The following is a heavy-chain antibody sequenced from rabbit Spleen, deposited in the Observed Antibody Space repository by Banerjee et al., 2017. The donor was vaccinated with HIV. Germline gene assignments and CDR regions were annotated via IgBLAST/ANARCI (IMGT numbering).Heavy chain of an antibody. CDR2: MYAGSSVSI. D-gene: IGHD6-1*01. CDR3: ARDPYAYVSGTYPNL. CDR1: GFSFSGSYY. Sequence: QSLEESGGDLVKPGASLTLTCTASGFSFSGSYYMCWVRQAPGKGLEWIACMYAGSSVSIYYASWAKGRFTISKTSSTTVTLQMTSLTAADTATYFCARDPYAYVSGTYPNLWGQGTLVTVS. V-gene: IGHV1S40*01. J-gene: IGHJ4*01.